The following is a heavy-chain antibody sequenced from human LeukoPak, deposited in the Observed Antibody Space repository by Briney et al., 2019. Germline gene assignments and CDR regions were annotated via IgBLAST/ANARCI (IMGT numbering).Heavy chain of an antibody. V-gene: IGHV1-2*02. D-gene: IGHD3-3*01. CDR1: GYTFTSYA. CDR2: VNPNRGGT. Sequence: GASVKVSCKASGYTFTSYAMNWVRQAPGQGLEYMGWVNPNRGGTNYAQKFQGRITMTRDTSISAAYMELSSLRSDDTAVYYCARGYYTFDYWGQGTLVTVSS. CDR3: ARGYYTFDY. J-gene: IGHJ4*01.